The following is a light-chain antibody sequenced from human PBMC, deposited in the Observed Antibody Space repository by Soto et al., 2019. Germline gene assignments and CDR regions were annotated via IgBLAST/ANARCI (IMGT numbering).Light chain of an antibody. Sequence: EIGLTQSPGTLSLSPGERATLSCRASQSVSSSYLAWYQQKSGQAPRLLIYGASSRATGIPDRFSGSGSGTDFTLTISRLEPEDCAAYYCQQYGSSPITFGQGTRLEI. CDR1: QSVSSSY. CDR3: QQYGSSPIT. CDR2: GAS. J-gene: IGKJ5*01. V-gene: IGKV3-20*01.